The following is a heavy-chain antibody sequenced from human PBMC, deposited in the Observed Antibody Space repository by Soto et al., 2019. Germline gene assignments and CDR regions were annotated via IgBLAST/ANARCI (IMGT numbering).Heavy chain of an antibody. CDR1: GGSVNSHA. V-gene: IGHV1-69*01. D-gene: IGHD4-4*01. Sequence: QVQLEQSGAEVKKAGSSVKVSCKAFGGSVNSHAISWVRQAPGQGLEWMGGIIPMFGTPTYAQHFQAGVTISAEGSASTVYLDLSSLTSEDTALKYCASSRNVAALNDYGGNYHGFDIWGQGTMVTVSS. CDR2: IIPMFGTP. CDR3: ASSRNVAALNDYGGNYHGFDI. J-gene: IGHJ3*02.